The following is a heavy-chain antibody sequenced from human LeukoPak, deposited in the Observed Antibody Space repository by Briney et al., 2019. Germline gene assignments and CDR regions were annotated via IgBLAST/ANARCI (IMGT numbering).Heavy chain of an antibody. CDR1: GFTVSSNY. CDR2: IYSGGST. CDR3: AGQEYSSSPDY. D-gene: IGHD6-6*01. J-gene: IGHJ4*02. Sequence: GGSLRLSCVASGFTVSSNYMSWVRQAPGKGLEWVSIIYSGGSTYYADSVKGRFTISRDNSKNTLYLQMNSLGPEDTAVYYCAGQEYSSSPDYWGQGTLVTVSS. V-gene: IGHV3-66*02.